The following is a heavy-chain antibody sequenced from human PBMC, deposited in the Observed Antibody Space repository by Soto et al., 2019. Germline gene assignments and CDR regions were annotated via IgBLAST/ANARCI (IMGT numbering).Heavy chain of an antibody. D-gene: IGHD3-10*01. Sequence: QVQLQQWGAGPLKPSETLSLTCAVYGGSFSGYYWSWIRQPPGKGLEWIGEINHSGTTNYNPSFKSRVTISVDTSQTQFSLKLSSVTAADTAVYYCAREALWFGELRMAFDIWGQGTMVTVSS. CDR3: AREALWFGELRMAFDI. J-gene: IGHJ3*02. CDR1: GGSFSGYY. CDR2: INHSGTT. V-gene: IGHV4-34*01.